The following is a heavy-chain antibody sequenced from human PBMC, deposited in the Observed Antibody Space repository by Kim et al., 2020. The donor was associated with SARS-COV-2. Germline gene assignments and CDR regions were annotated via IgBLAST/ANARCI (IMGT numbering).Heavy chain of an antibody. Sequence: ASVKVSCKASGDTFNKYDIQWVRQAPGQRLEWMGGINAGNGTAKYSQKFQGRVTISTDTSATTAYLELSSLTSEDTAIYYCTRERDPTGCYFDYWGQGTLLTVSS. J-gene: IGHJ4*02. CDR1: GDTFNKYD. D-gene: IGHD4-17*01. CDR2: INAGNGTA. CDR3: TRERDPTGCYFDY. V-gene: IGHV1-3*01.